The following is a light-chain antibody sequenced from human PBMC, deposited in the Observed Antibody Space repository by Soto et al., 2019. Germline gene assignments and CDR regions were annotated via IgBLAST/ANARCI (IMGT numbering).Light chain of an antibody. V-gene: IGLV2-14*01. CDR3: SSYTGSNTPVV. CDR2: DVS. CDR1: SSDVGGYNY. J-gene: IGLJ2*01. Sequence: QSALTQPASVSGSPGQSITISCTGTSSDVGGYNYVSWYQQHPGKAPNLIIFDVSNRPSGVSNLFSGSKSGNSASLTISGLQAEDEADYYCSSYTGSNTPVVFGGGTQLTVL.